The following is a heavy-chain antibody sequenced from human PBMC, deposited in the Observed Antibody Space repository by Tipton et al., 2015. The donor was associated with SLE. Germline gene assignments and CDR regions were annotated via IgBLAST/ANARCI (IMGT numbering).Heavy chain of an antibody. CDR3: ARARYFDL. CDR2: INHSGST. CDR1: NGSITSLYDY. J-gene: IGHJ2*01. V-gene: IGHV4-39*07. Sequence: TLSLTCTVSNGSITSLYDYWGWVRQPPGKGLEWIGEINHSGSTNYNPSLKSRVTISVDTSKNQFSLKLSSVTAADTAVYYCARARYFDLWGRGTLVTVSS.